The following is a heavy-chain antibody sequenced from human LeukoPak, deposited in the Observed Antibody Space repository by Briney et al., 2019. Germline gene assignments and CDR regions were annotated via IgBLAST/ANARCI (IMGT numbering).Heavy chain of an antibody. CDR2: ISYGGSNK. J-gene: IGHJ4*02. D-gene: IGHD6-13*01. Sequence: GGSLRLSCAASGFTFSSYGMHWVRQAPGKGLEWVAVISYGGSNKYYADSVKGRFTISRDDSKNTLYLQMNSLRAKDTAVNYCARASWGGSSWFNPNYWGQGTLVTVSS. CDR3: ARASWGGSSWFNPNY. CDR1: GFTFSSYG. V-gene: IGHV3-30*03.